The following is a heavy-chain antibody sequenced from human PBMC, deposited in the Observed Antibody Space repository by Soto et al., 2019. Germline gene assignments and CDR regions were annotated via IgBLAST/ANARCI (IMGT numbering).Heavy chain of an antibody. J-gene: IGHJ4*02. CDR1: GFTFSSYG. CDR3: ARDQGPKYIAAAVTR. CDR2: IWYDGSNK. V-gene: IGHV3-33*01. Sequence: QVQLVESGGGVVQPGRSLRLSCAASGFTFSSYGMHWVRQAPGKGLEWVAAIWYDGSNKYYADSVKGRFTISRDNSKNTLYLEMNSLRAEDTAVYYYARDQGPKYIAAAVTRWGQGTLVTVSS. D-gene: IGHD6-13*01.